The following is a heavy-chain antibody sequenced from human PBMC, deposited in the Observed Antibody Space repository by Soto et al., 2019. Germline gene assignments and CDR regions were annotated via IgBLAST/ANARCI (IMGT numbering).Heavy chain of an antibody. D-gene: IGHD1-1*01. J-gene: IGHJ4*02. CDR2: INESGST. CDR1: GQSFSGHS. CDR3: ARGSGIVALPGELEDVNYDY. V-gene: IGHV4-34*01. Sequence: QVQLQQWGAGLVKPSETLSLSCAVYGQSFSGHSWAWIRQLPGKGLDWIGAINESGSTYYNPSLKSRVTISTDTSKSQFSLKLSSVSAADTAAYFCARGSGIVALPGELEDVNYDYWGQGTLVNVSS.